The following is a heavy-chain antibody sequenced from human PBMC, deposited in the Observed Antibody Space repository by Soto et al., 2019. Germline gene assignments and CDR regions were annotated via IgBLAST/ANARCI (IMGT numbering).Heavy chain of an antibody. CDR3: ARHLLGYCSSASCLYYYYYMDV. J-gene: IGHJ6*03. CDR1: GYTFTSYG. V-gene: IGHV1-18*01. D-gene: IGHD2-2*01. Sequence: QVQLVQSGAEVKKPGASVKVSCKASGYTFTSYGISWVRQAPGQGLEWMGWISAYNGNTNYAQKLQGRVTMTTDTSTSTAYMELRSLRSVDTAVYYCARHLLGYCSSASCLYYYYYMDVWGKGTTVTVSS. CDR2: ISAYNGNT.